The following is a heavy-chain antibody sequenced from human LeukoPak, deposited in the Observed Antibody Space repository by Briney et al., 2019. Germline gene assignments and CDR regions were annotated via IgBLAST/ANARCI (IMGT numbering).Heavy chain of an antibody. CDR2: IDYSGGSS. J-gene: IGHJ6*03. D-gene: IGHD3-22*01. CDR3: AKDGTMILVSTYYYMDV. CDR1: GFTLSSYE. V-gene: IGHV3-23*01. Sequence: GGSLRLSCTVSGFTLSSYEMSWIRQAPGKGLEWVSSIDYSGGSSYYADSVKGRFTISRDNSKNTLYLQMNSLRAEDTAVYYCAKDGTMILVSTYYYMDVWGKGTTVTISS.